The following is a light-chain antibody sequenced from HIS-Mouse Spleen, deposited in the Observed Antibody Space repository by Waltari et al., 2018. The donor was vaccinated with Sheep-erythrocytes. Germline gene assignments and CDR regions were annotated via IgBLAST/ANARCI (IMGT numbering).Light chain of an antibody. CDR2: GNS. V-gene: IGLV1-40*01. J-gene: IGLJ3*02. CDR3: QSYDSSLSGWV. Sequence: QSELTQPPSVSGAPGQRVTISCTGSSPNIGAGYDVPWYQQLPGTAPKLLIYGNSNRPSGVPDRFSGSKSGTSASLAITGLQAEDEADYYCQSYDSSLSGWVFGGGTKLTVL. CDR1: SPNIGAGYD.